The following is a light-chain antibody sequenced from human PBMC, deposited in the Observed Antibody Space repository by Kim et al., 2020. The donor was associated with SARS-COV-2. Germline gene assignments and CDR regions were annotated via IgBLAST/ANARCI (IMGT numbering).Light chain of an antibody. J-gene: IGLJ2*01. V-gene: IGLV3-21*04. Sequence: SYELTQPPSVSVAPGKTARITCGGNNIGSKSVHWYQQKPGQAPVLVIYYDSDRPSGIPERFSGSNSGNTATLTISRVEAGEEADYYCQVWDSSSDHLVV. CDR3: QVWDSSSDHLVV. CDR1: NIGSKS. CDR2: YDS.